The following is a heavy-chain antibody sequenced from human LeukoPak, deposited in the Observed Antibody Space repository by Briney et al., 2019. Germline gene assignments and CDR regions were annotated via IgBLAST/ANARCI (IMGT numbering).Heavy chain of an antibody. V-gene: IGHV4-39*07. Sequence: SETLSLTCSVSGGPISGSSYYWGWIRQPTGQGPEWIGSIYYSGSTHNNPSLESRVTISVDTSKYQFSLKLRSVTAADTAVYYCARDSHASGYNLPHWFDPWGQGTLVTVSS. J-gene: IGHJ5*02. CDR3: ARDSHASGYNLPHWFDP. CDR2: IYYSGST. CDR1: GGPISGSSYY. D-gene: IGHD1-1*01.